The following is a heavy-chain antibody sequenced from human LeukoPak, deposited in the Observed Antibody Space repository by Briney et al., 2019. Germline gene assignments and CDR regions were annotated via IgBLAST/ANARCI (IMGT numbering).Heavy chain of an antibody. CDR2: ISGSGGTT. CDR3: AKATLTMMRGLPFDY. J-gene: IGHJ4*02. D-gene: IGHD3-10*01. V-gene: IGHV3-23*01. CDR1: GFIFSSYA. Sequence: GGSLRLSCAGSGFIFSSYAMSWVRQAPGKGLEWVSGISGSGGTTDYADSVKGRFTISRDNSKNTLYLQMNSLRVEDTAVYHCAKATLTMMRGLPFDYWGQGTLVTVSS.